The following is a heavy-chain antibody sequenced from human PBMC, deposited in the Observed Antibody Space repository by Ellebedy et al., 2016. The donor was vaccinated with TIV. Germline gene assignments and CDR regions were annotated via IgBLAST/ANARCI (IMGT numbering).Heavy chain of an antibody. J-gene: IGHJ3*02. D-gene: IGHD4-17*01. V-gene: IGHV3-7*01. Sequence: GESLKISCAASGFSFRSYWMSWVRQAPGKGLEWVANINGDGSKKYYVDSVKGRFTISRDNAKNSLYLQMNSLRVEDTSVYYCATDGSYGDYRSPAHAFVIWGQGTMVTVSS. CDR3: ATDGSYGDYRSPAHAFVI. CDR2: INGDGSKK. CDR1: GFSFRSYW.